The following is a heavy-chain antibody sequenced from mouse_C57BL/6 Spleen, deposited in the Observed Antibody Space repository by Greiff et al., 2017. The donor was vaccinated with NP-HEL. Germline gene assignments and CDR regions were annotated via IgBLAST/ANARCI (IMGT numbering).Heavy chain of an antibody. J-gene: IGHJ2*01. CDR1: GFTFSSYA. D-gene: IGHD1-1*01. Sequence: EVQLVESGEGLVKPGGSLKLSCAASGFTFSSYAMSWVRQTPEKRLEWVAYISSGGDYIYYADTVKGRFTISRDNAWNTLYLQMSSLKSEDTAMYYCTRVFLTTVCYFDYWGQGTTLTVSS. V-gene: IGHV5-9-1*02. CDR2: ISSGGDYI. CDR3: TRVFLTTVCYFDY.